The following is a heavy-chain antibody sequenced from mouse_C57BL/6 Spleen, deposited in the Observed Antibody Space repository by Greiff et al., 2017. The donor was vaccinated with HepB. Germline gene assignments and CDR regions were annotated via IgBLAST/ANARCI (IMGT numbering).Heavy chain of an antibody. CDR3: TTRGVYDGYYGDFDV. Sequence: VQLQQSGAELVRPGASVKLSCTASGFNIKDYYMHWVKQRPEQGLEWIGRIDPEDGDTEYAPKFQGKANMTADTSSNTAYLQLSSLTSEDTAVYYGTTRGVYDGYYGDFDVWGTGTTVTVSS. CDR1: GFNIKDYY. CDR2: IDPEDGDT. V-gene: IGHV14-1*01. J-gene: IGHJ1*03. D-gene: IGHD2-3*01.